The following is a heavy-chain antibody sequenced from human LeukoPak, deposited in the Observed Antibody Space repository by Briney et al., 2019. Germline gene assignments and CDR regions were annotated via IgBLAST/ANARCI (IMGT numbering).Heavy chain of an antibody. CDR2: FDPEDGET. V-gene: IGHV1-24*01. D-gene: IGHD2-15*01. CDR3: AKIGSKVVVYYYYMDV. Sequence: GASVKVSYKVSGYTLTELSMHWVRQAPGKGLEWMGGFDPEDGETIYAQKFRGRVTMTEDTSTDTAYMELSSLRSEDTAVYYCAKIGSKVVVYYYYMDVWGKGTTVTVSS. J-gene: IGHJ6*03. CDR1: GYTLTELS.